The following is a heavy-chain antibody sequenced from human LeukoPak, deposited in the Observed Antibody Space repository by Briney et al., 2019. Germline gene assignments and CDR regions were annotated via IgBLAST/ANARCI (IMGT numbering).Heavy chain of an antibody. V-gene: IGHV5-51*01. J-gene: IGHJ4*02. Sequence: GESLKISGKGSGYSFTSYWIGWVRQMPGKGLEWMGIIYPGDSDTRYSPSFQGQVTISADKSISTAYLQWSSLKASDTAMYYCARRHYYDSSGYPYFDYWGQGTLVTVSS. CDR3: ARRHYYDSSGYPYFDY. D-gene: IGHD3-22*01. CDR1: GYSFTSYW. CDR2: IYPGDSDT.